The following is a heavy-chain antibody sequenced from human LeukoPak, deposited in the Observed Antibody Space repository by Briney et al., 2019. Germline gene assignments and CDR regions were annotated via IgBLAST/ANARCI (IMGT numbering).Heavy chain of an antibody. V-gene: IGHV4-61*02. CDR1: GASISSGSYY. CDR2: IYTSGST. Sequence: SETLSLTCTVSGASISSGSYYWSWIRQPAGKGLDWIGRIYTSGSTNYNPSLKSRFTISVYTSKNQFSLKLSSVTAAETDVYYCAREAMLGIPDYWGQGTLVTVSA. J-gene: IGHJ4*02. CDR3: AREAMLGIPDY. D-gene: IGHD2-2*01.